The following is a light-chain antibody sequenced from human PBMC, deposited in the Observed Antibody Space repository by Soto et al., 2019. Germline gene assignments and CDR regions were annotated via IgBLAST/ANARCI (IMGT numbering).Light chain of an antibody. CDR1: SSDVGGYNY. CDR3: SSYTSSSTPVV. CDR2: EVI. V-gene: IGLV2-14*01. J-gene: IGLJ2*01. Sequence: QSALTQPASVSGSPGQSITISCTGTSSDVGGYNYVSWYQLLPGKAPKLMVYEVIHRPSGVSNRFSGSKSGNTASLTISGLQAEDEADYYCSSYTSSSTPVVFGGGTKLTVL.